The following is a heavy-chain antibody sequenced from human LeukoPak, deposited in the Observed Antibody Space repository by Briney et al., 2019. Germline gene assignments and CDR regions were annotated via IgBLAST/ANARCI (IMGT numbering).Heavy chain of an antibody. D-gene: IGHD3-9*01. Sequence: SVKVSCKASGGTVSNYAISWVRQAPGQGLEWMGGNIPIFGTSNYAQKFQGRVTTTADESTNTAYMELSSLRSEDTALYYCVKLLTYYDVLTTYNIEDFLWGQGTLVTVSS. V-gene: IGHV1-69*13. J-gene: IGHJ4*02. CDR3: VKLLTYYDVLTTYNIEDFL. CDR1: GGTVSNYA. CDR2: NIPIFGTS.